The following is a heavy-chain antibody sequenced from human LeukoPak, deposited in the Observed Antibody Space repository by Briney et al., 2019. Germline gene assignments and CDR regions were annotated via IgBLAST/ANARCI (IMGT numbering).Heavy chain of an antibody. CDR3: VRVRGATLSHHYFDY. V-gene: IGHV3-48*02. J-gene: IGHJ4*02. D-gene: IGHD1-26*01. CDR1: GFTFSSYS. Sequence: GGSLRLSCAASGFTFSSYSMNWVRQAPGKGLEWVSFIIGSGDLIYYADSVKGRFTISRDNAKNSLYLQMNSLRDEDTAVYYCVRVRGATLSHHYFDYWGQGALVTVSS. CDR2: IIGSGDLI.